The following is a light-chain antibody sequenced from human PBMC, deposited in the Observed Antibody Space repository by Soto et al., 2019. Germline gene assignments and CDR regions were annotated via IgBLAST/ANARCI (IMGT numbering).Light chain of an antibody. V-gene: IGKV3-15*01. CDR1: QSVDIY. J-gene: IGKJ4*01. CDR3: QQYKDWPPIT. Sequence: EIVMTQSPASLSVYPGERATLSCRASQSVDIYLAWYQQRPGQAPRLLIYDTSIRAPGIPATFSGSGSGTDFTLTISSLQSEDVAVYYCQQYKDWPPITFGGGTKVQIK. CDR2: DTS.